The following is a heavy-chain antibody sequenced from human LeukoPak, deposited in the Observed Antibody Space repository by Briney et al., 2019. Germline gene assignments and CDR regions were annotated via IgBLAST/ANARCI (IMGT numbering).Heavy chain of an antibody. Sequence: ASVKVSCKVSGYTLTELSMHWVRQAPGQGLEWMGWINPNSGGTNYAQKFQGRVTMTRDTSISTAYMELSRLRSDDTAVYYCARGTGEGYSYGRYYFDYWGQGTLVTVSS. CDR2: INPNSGGT. CDR1: GYTLTELS. CDR3: ARGTGEGYSYGRYYFDY. V-gene: IGHV1-2*02. D-gene: IGHD5-18*01. J-gene: IGHJ4*02.